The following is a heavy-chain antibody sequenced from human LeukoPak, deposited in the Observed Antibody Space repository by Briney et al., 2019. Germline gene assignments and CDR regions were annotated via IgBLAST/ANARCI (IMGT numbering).Heavy chain of an antibody. CDR1: GYTFTDYY. CDR3: ATAERAVDTAMEIDY. D-gene: IGHD5-18*01. CDR2: VDPEDGET. Sequence: GATVKISCKASGYTFTDYYMHWVQQAPGKGLEWMGRVDPEDGETIYAEKFQGRVTITADTSTDTAYMELSSLRSEDTAVYYCATAERAVDTAMEIDYWGQGTLVTVSS. V-gene: IGHV1-69-2*01. J-gene: IGHJ4*02.